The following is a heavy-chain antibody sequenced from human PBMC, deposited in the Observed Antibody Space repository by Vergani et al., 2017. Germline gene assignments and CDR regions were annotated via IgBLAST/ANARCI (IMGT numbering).Heavy chain of an antibody. J-gene: IGHJ6*02. D-gene: IGHD2-2*01. CDR2: INPNSGGT. V-gene: IGHV1-2*02. CDR1: GYTFTGYY. CDR3: ARSPAQYHIYYYYGMDV. Sequence: QVQLVQSGAEVKKPGASVKVSCKASGYTFTGYYMHWVRQAPGQGLEWMGWINPNSGGTNYAQKFQGRVTMTRDTSISTAYMELSRLRSDDTAVYYCARSPAQYHIYYYYGMDVWGQGTTVTVSS.